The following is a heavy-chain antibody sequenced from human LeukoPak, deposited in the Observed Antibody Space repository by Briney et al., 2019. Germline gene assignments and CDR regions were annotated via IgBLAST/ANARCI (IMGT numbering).Heavy chain of an antibody. J-gene: IGHJ6*03. CDR3: AREARGDYVPYYYYYYYMDV. CDR2: IYYSGST. Sequence: SQTLSLTCTVSGGSISSGDYYWSWIRQPPGKGLEWIGYIYYSGSTYYNPSLKSRVTISVDASKNQFSLKLSSVTAADTAVYYCAREARGDYVPYYYYYYYMDVWGKGTTVTVSS. V-gene: IGHV4-30-4*08. D-gene: IGHD4-17*01. CDR1: GGSISSGDYY.